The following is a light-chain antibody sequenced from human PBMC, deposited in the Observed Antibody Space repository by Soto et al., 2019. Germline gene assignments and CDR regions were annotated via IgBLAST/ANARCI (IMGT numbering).Light chain of an antibody. CDR2: EII. V-gene: IGLV2-14*01. CDR1: SSDVGGYNY. J-gene: IGLJ1*01. CDR3: SSYTSFSARV. Sequence: QSALTQPASVSGSPGQSITISCTGTSSDVGGYNYVSWFQQHPGKAPKLMIYEIINRPSGVSNRFSGSKSGNTASLTISGLQAEDEAEYYCSSYTSFSARVFGSGTKLTVL.